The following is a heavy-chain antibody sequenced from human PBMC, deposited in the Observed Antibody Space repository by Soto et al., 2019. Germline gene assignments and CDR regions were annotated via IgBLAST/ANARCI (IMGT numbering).Heavy chain of an antibody. J-gene: IGHJ6*04. D-gene: IGHD1-7*01. CDR1: GFTFNNYY. CDR2: VSGSGSSV. V-gene: IGHV3-11*01. Sequence: GGSLRLSCAASGFTFNNYYLAWIRRAPGKGLEWVSYVSGSGSSVFYTDSLKGRFTMSRDNAKRSVYLQMNSLTVEDTDVYNWSRWNYLGRWPGLDGWDKGTTVTVSS. CDR3: SRWNYLGRWPGLDG.